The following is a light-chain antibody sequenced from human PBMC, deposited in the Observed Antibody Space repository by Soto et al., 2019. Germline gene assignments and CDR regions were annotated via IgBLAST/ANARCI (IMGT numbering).Light chain of an antibody. V-gene: IGKV3-15*01. CDR1: QSVSSN. CDR2: DAS. Sequence: EIVMTQSPGNLSVSPGERASLSCRASQSVSSNLAWYQQKPGQAPRLLIYDASSRATGIPARFSGSGSGTDFTLTISSLQSEDFAVYYCQQYYHWPWTFGQGTKVDIK. J-gene: IGKJ1*01. CDR3: QQYYHWPWT.